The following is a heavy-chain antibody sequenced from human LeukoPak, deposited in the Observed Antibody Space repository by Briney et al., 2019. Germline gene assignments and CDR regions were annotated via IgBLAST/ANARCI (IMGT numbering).Heavy chain of an antibody. V-gene: IGHV4-61*05. CDR3: ARLSSLANIAARGRTWFDT. CDR2: IYYSGST. CDR1: GYSISSGYY. D-gene: IGHD6-6*01. Sequence: SETLSLTCSVSGYSISSGYYWGWIRQPPGKGLEWIGHIYYSGSTNYSPSLKSRVTISVDTSKNQFSLKLSSVTAADTAVYYCARLSSLANIAARGRTWFDTWGQGSLVTVSS. J-gene: IGHJ5*02.